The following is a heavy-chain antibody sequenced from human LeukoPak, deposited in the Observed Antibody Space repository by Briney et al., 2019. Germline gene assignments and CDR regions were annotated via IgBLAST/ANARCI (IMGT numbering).Heavy chain of an antibody. D-gene: IGHD2-21*01. V-gene: IGHV4-38-2*02. CDR2: IYHSGST. J-gene: IGHJ6*02. CDR1: GYSISSGYY. Sequence: SETLSLTCTVSGYSISSGYYWGWIRQPPGKGLEWIGSIYHSGSTNYNPSLKSRVTISVDKSKNQFSLKLSSVTAADTAVYYCARITFVVEGYGMDVWGQGTTVTVSS. CDR3: ARITFVVEGYGMDV.